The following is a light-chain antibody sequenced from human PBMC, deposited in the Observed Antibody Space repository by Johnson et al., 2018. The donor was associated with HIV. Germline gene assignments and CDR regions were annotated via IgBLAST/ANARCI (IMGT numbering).Light chain of an antibody. CDR1: SSNIGNNY. V-gene: IGLV1-51*01. Sequence: QPVLTQPPSVSAAPGQTVTISCSGSSSNIGNNYVSWYQQLPGTAPKLLIYDNNKRPSGIPDRFSGSKSGTSATLGITGLQTGDEADYYCGTWDTSLSAGVFGPVTTVTVL. CDR3: GTWDTSLSAGV. J-gene: IGLJ1*01. CDR2: DNN.